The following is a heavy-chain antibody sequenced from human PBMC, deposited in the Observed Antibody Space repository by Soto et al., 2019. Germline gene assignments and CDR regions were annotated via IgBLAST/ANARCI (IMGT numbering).Heavy chain of an antibody. D-gene: IGHD2-15*01. CDR2: ISYDGSHK. Sequence: QVQLVESGGGVVQPGGSLRLSCAGSGFTFSNYGLHWVRQAPGKGLEWVAVISYDGSHKYYADSVKGRFTISRDNSNNILYLQMDSLRGEDTAVYYCAKDGAPRYCSRSSCHAAGAYWGQGTLVSVSS. V-gene: IGHV3-30*18. CDR3: AKDGAPRYCSRSSCHAAGAY. CDR1: GFTFSNYG. J-gene: IGHJ4*02.